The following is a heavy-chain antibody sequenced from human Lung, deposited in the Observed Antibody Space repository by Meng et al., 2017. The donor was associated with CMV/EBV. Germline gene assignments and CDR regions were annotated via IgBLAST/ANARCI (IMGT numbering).Heavy chain of an antibody. CDR2: IRTSSADI. D-gene: IGHD3-10*01. CDR1: GFTISDYS. J-gene: IGHJ4*01. CDR3: ARVSSGAIGIRDYFDQ. V-gene: IGHV3-21*01. Sequence: GESLKISCAASGFTISDYSMIWVRQAPGKGLEWVSSIRTSSADIHYADSLKGRFTISRHNAENSLYLQMNSLRAEDTAVYYCARVSSGAIGIRDYFDQWGHGTXVTVSS.